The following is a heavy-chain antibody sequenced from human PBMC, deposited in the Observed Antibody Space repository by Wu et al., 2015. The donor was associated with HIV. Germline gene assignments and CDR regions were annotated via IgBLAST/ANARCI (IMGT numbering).Heavy chain of an antibody. CDR1: GGTFSSYA. Sequence: QVQLVQSGAEVKKPGSSVKVSCKGSGGTFSSYAISWVRQAPGQGLEWMGGITPIFQTAKYAQKFQGRVTITRDESTSTAYIQFSSLKSEDTAIYYCAGRRPEWRHFDRWGQGTLVTVSS. V-gene: IGHV1-69*05. D-gene: IGHD1-26*01. CDR3: AGRRPEWRHFDR. CDR2: ITPIFQTA. J-gene: IGHJ4*02.